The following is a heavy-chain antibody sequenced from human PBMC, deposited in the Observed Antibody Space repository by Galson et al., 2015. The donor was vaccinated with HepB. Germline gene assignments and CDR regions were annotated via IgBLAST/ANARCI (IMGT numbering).Heavy chain of an antibody. D-gene: IGHD3-22*01. CDR2: INHSGST. CDR3: AREEYYYDSSGYYVNWFDP. Sequence: ETLSLTCAVYGGSFSGYYWSWIRQPPGKGLEWIGEINHSGSTNYNPSLKSRVTISVDTSKNQFSLKLSSVTAADTAVYYCAREEYYYDSSGYYVNWFDPWGQGTLVTVSS. J-gene: IGHJ5*02. CDR1: GGSFSGYY. V-gene: IGHV4-34*01.